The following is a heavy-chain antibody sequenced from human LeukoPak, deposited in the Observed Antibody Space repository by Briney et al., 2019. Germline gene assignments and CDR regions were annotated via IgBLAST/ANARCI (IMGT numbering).Heavy chain of an antibody. CDR1: GFTFSSYS. V-gene: IGHV3-21*01. Sequence: GGSLRLSCAASGFTFSSYSMNWVRQAPGKGLEWVSSISSSSSYIYYADSVKGRFTISRDNAKNSLYLQMNSLRAEDTAVYYCARDGQNYYYMDVWGKGTTVTVSS. CDR2: ISSSSSYI. J-gene: IGHJ6*03. CDR3: ARDGQNYYYMDV.